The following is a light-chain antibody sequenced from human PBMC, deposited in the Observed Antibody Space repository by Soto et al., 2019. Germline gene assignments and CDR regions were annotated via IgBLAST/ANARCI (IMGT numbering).Light chain of an antibody. V-gene: IGLV1-47*01. J-gene: IGLJ1*01. CDR3: SAWYDSLSGLYV. CDR2: RND. Sequence: QSVLTQPPSASGTPGQRVTISCSGSSSNIGRNYVYWYQQLPGTAPKLLIYRNDQRPSGVPDRLSGSKSGTSASLAISGLRSEDEADDYYSAWYDSLSGLYVFGTGTKLTVL. CDR1: SSNIGRNY.